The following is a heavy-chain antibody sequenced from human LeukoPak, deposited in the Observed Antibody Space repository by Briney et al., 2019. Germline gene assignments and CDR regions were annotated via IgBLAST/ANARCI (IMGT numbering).Heavy chain of an antibody. D-gene: IGHD6-13*01. Sequence: SETLSLTCTVSGGSISSSSYYWGWIRQPPGKGLEWNGSIYYSGSTYYNPSLKSRVTISVDTSKNQFSLKLSSVTAADTAVYYCARRPIAAAGGWFDPWGQGSLVTVSS. V-gene: IGHV4-39*01. CDR3: ARRPIAAAGGWFDP. CDR2: IYYSGST. CDR1: GGSISSSSYY. J-gene: IGHJ5*02.